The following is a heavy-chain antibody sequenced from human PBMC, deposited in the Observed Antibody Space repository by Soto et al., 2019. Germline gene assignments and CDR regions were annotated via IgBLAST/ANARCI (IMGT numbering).Heavy chain of an antibody. CDR1: GFTFSSYA. J-gene: IGHJ4*02. Sequence: EVQLLESGGGLVQPGGSLRLSCAASGFTFSSYAMWWVRQAPGKGLECVSAISGGGETTYYADSVKGRFTISRDNSKNPLYLQMNSLRAEDPAVYYCAFNSGSGSYYFDYWGQGTLVTVSS. V-gene: IGHV3-23*01. CDR2: ISGGGETT. D-gene: IGHD3-10*01. CDR3: AFNSGSGSYYFDY.